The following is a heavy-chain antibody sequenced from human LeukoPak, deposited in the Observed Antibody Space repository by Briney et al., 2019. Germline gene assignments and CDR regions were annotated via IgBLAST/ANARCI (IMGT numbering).Heavy chain of an antibody. CDR1: GGSISSGDYY. D-gene: IGHD3-10*01. V-gene: IGHV4-30-4*01. J-gene: IGHJ4*02. Sequence: SRTLSLTCTVSGGSISSGDYYWSWIRQPPGKGLEWIGYIYYSGSTYYNPSLKSRVTISVDTSKNQFSLKLSSVTAADTAVYYCASPPRRGSRPSYWGQGTLATVSS. CDR3: ASPPRRGSRPSY. CDR2: IYYSGST.